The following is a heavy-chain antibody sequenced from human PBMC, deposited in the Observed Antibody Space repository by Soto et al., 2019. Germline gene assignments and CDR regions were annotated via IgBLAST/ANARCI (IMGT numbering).Heavy chain of an antibody. CDR3: ARGGGDIVVVPAATKYNWFDP. CDR2: INPNSGGT. J-gene: IGHJ5*02. CDR1: GYTLTGYY. V-gene: IGHV1-2*04. Sequence: ASVKVSCKASGYTLTGYYMHWVRQAPGQGLEWMGWINPNSGGTNYAQKFQGWVTMTRDTSISTAYMELSRLRSDDTAVYYCARGGGDIVVVPAATKYNWFDPWGQGTLVTVSS. D-gene: IGHD2-2*01.